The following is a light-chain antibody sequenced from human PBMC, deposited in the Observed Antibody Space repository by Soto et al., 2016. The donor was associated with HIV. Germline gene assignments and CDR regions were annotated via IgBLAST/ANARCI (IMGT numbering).Light chain of an antibody. CDR1: SLRKYY. J-gene: IGLJ2*01. V-gene: IGLV3-19*01. CDR3: NSRDTNDDRLAI. CDR2: GKN. Sequence: SSEVTQDPAVSVALGQTVRITCQGDSLRKYYASWYQQKPGQAPVLVIFGKNNRPSGIPDRFSGSSPGNTASLTITGAQAEDEADYYCNSRDTNDDRLAIFGGGTKLTVL.